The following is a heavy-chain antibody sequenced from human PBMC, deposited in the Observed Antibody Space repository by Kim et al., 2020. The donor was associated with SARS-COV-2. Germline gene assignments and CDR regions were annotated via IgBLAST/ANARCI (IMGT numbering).Heavy chain of an antibody. J-gene: IGHJ3*02. Sequence: ASVKVSCKASGYTFTGYYMHWVRQAPGQGLEWMGWINPNSGGTNYAQKFQGWVTMTRDTSISTAYMELSRLRSDDTAVYYCARWGYVTYYYDSSGSNDAFDIWGQGTMVTVSS. CDR1: GYTFTGYY. V-gene: IGHV1-2*04. CDR3: ARWGYVTYYYDSSGSNDAFDI. CDR2: INPNSGGT. D-gene: IGHD3-22*01.